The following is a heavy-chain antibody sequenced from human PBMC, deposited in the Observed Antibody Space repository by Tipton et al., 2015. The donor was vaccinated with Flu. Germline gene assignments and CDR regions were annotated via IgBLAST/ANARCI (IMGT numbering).Heavy chain of an antibody. CDR3: AREGNYYDSSGYLDAFDI. Sequence: TLSLTCTVSGGSISSYYWSWIRQPPGKGLEWIGYIYYSGSTNYNPSLKSRVTISVDTSKNQFSLKLSSVTAADTAVYYCAREGNYYDSSGYLDAFDIWGQGTMVTVSS. CDR2: IYYSGST. CDR1: GGSISSYY. J-gene: IGHJ3*02. D-gene: IGHD3-22*01. V-gene: IGHV4-59*01.